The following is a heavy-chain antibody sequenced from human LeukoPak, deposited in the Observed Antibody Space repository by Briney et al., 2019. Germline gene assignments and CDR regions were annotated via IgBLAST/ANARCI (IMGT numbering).Heavy chain of an antibody. CDR3: ARDWEGPLGYFDY. Sequence: GGSLRLSCAASGFTFSSYAMHWVRQAPGKGLEWVAVISYDGSNKYYADSVKGRFTISRDNAKNSLNLQMNSLRAEDTAVYYCARDWEGPLGYFDYWGQGTLVTVSS. V-gene: IGHV3-30-3*01. D-gene: IGHD1-26*01. J-gene: IGHJ4*02. CDR1: GFTFSSYA. CDR2: ISYDGSNK.